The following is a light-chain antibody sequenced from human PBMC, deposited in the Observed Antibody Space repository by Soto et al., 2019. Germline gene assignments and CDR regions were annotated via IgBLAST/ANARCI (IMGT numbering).Light chain of an antibody. J-gene: IGKJ5*01. CDR1: QSVSSSF. CDR2: DAS. V-gene: IGKV3D-20*02. CDR3: QRRSNWPPID. Sequence: EIELTQCRGTLTLSAGKRATLSCRAIQSVSSSFLAWYQQKPGQAPRLLIYDASNRATGIPARFSGGGSGTDFTLSIDNLETEDFAIYYCQRRSNWPPIDFGQGTRLEIK.